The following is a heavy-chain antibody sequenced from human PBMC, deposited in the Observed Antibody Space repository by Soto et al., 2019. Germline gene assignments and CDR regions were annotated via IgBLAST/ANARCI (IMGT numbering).Heavy chain of an antibody. CDR2: TYYRSKWFN. D-gene: IGHD3-3*01. J-gene: IGHJ4*02. CDR1: GDSVSGNSAA. Sequence: PLQTLSLTCAISGDSVSGNSAAWSWIRQSPSRGLEWLGRTYYRSKWFNDYAVSVKRRVTINPDTSKNQFSLQLNSVTPEDTAVYYCAREFRSGDIFFDSWGQGTLVTVSS. CDR3: AREFRSGDIFFDS. V-gene: IGHV6-1*01.